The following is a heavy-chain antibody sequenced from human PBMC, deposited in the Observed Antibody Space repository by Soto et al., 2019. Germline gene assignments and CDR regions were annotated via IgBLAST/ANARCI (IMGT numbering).Heavy chain of an antibody. D-gene: IGHD5-18*01. CDR1: GDSVSSNSAA. CDR3: ARDSTEIQQRYYYYRMDV. V-gene: IGHV6-1*01. Sequence: SQTLSLTCAISGDSVSSNSAAWNWIRQSPSRGLEWLGRTYYRSKWYNDYAVSVKSRITINPDTSKNQFYLQLNSVTPEDTAAYYCARDSTEIQQRYYYYRMDVWGQGGTVTVSS. CDR2: TYYRSKWYN. J-gene: IGHJ6*02.